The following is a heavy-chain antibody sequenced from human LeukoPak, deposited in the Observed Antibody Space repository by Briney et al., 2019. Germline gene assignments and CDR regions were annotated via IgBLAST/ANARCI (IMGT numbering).Heavy chain of an antibody. CDR1: GYSFTRNG. Sequence: ASVKVSCKPSGYSFTRNGISWVRQAPGQGLEWMGWISTNSGNTNYAQKFQDRVTLTTDTSTSTAYMELRSLRSDDKAVYYCARDVNYAFDYWGQGTLVTVSS. CDR2: ISTNSGNT. CDR3: ARDVNYAFDY. J-gene: IGHJ4*02. D-gene: IGHD3-16*01. V-gene: IGHV1-18*01.